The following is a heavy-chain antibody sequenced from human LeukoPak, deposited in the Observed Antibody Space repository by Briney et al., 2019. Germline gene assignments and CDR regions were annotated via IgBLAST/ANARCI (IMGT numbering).Heavy chain of an antibody. J-gene: IGHJ4*02. CDR1: EFTFNSYA. Sequence: GGSMRLSCVASEFTFNSYAMTWVRQAPGKGLEWVSSISANNNMYYADSVKGRFTISRDNAKNSLSLQMNSLRGEDTAFYFCAQDPAGVVINWGQGTLVTVSS. CDR2: ISANNNM. CDR3: AQDPAGVVIN. V-gene: IGHV3-69-1*02. D-gene: IGHD3-22*01.